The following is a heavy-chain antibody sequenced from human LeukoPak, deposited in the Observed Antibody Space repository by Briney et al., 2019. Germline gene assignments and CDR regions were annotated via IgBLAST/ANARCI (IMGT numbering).Heavy chain of an antibody. CDR2: INSDGSST. CDR1: GFTFSMYW. J-gene: IGHJ3*02. D-gene: IGHD5-24*01. CDR3: ARGRSRDGYNWNDAFDI. V-gene: IGHV3-74*01. Sequence: GGSLRLSCAASGFTFSMYWMHWVRQAPGKGLVWVPRINSDGSSTSYADSVKGRFTISRDNAKNTLYLQMNSLRAEDTAVYYCARGRSRDGYNWNDAFDIWGQGTMVTVSS.